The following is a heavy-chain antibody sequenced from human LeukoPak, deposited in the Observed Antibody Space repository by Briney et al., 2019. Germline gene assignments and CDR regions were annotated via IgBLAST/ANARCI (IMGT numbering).Heavy chain of an antibody. CDR1: GDTVSSNSAV. D-gene: IGHD5-18*01. CDR2: TYNRCKWYT. Sequence: SQTVSLTCAISGDTVSSNSAVWNSLRQAPSTGLEWLAKTYNRCKWYTDYAGSVKSRITINSDTSKIQFSLQVNSVTPEDTAVYYCARGGQEGGYSADEAFDIWGQGTMVTVSS. CDR3: ARGGQEGGYSADEAFDI. V-gene: IGHV6-1*01. J-gene: IGHJ3*02.